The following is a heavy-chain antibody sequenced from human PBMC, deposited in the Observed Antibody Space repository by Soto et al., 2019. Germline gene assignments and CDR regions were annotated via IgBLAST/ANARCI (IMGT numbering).Heavy chain of an antibody. D-gene: IGHD6-6*01. V-gene: IGHV1-3*01. Sequence: QVQLVQSGAEVKKPGASVKVSCKASGYTFTSYAMHWVRQAPGQRLEWMGWINAGNGNTKYSQKFQGRVTITRDTSASTAYMELSSLRSEDTAVYYCASPVYGSSSHYYYYYGMDVWGQGTTVTVSS. CDR3: ASPVYGSSSHYYYYYGMDV. CDR2: INAGNGNT. J-gene: IGHJ6*02. CDR1: GYTFTSYA.